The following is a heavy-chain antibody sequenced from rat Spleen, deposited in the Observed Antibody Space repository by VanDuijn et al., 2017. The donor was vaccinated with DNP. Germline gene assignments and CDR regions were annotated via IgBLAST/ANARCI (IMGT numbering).Heavy chain of an antibody. V-gene: IGHV5-25*01. CDR3: ARHYYDGSYYFDY. D-gene: IGHD1-12*02. J-gene: IGHJ2*01. CDR2: ITTTGGST. CDR1: GFTFTDYD. Sequence: EVQLVESGGGLVQPGRSLKLSCAASGFTFTDYDMAWVRQAPTKGLEWVTSITTTGGSTYYRDSVKGRFTVSRDNAKSTLFLQMDSLRSEDTATYYCARHYYDGSYYFDYWGQGVMVAVSS.